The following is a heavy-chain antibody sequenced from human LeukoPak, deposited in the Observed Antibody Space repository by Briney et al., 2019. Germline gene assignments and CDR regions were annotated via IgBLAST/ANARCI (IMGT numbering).Heavy chain of an antibody. D-gene: IGHD4-17*01. V-gene: IGHV1-2*02. CDR2: INPNSGGT. CDR3: AREIVDGDYGY. CDR1: GYTFTGYY. J-gene: IGHJ4*02. Sequence: ASVKVSFKASGYTFTGYYMHWVRQAPGQGVEWMGWINPNSGGTNYAQKFQGRVTITRDTSISTAYMELSRLRSDDTAVYYCAREIVDGDYGYWGQGTLVTVSS.